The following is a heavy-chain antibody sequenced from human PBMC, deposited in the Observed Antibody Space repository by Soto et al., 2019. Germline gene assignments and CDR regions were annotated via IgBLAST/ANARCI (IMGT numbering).Heavy chain of an antibody. Sequence: QVQLVQSGAEEKKPGASVKVSCKASGYTFTSYAMHWVRQAPGQRLEWMGWINAGNGNRKYSQKFQGRVTITRDTSASTAYTELSSLRSEDTAVYYCARDTINDYWGQGTLVTVSS. D-gene: IGHD5-12*01. J-gene: IGHJ4*02. CDR2: INAGNGNR. CDR3: ARDTINDY. V-gene: IGHV1-3*05. CDR1: GYTFTSYA.